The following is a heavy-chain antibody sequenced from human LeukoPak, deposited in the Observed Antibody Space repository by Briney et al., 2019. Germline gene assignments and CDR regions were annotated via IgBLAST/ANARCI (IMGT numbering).Heavy chain of an antibody. CDR2: ISWNSGSI. J-gene: IGHJ4*02. Sequence: PGGSLRLSCAASGFTFDDYAMHWVRHAPGKGLEWVSGISWNSGSIGYADSVKGRFTISRDNAKNSLYLQMNSLRAEDTALYYCAKGVVGATGISFDYWGQGTLVTVSS. D-gene: IGHD1-26*01. V-gene: IGHV3-9*01. CDR3: AKGVVGATGISFDY. CDR1: GFTFDDYA.